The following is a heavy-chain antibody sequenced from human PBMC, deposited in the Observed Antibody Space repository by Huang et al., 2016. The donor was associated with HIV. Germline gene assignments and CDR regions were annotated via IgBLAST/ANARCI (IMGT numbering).Heavy chain of an antibody. D-gene: IGHD3-22*01. CDR1: GLDFSKYS. CDR2: ISVTSSNI. J-gene: IGHJ4*02. V-gene: IGHV3-48*01. Sequence: EVQLVESGGALVQPGGSLKLSCVVSGLDFSKYSMNWVRQAPGKGLEWVSYISVTSSNIYYADSVKGRFTISRDNAKNSVFLQMRSLRAEDTALYYCARTEMEYYYGSSGYYPDYWGQGTQVTVSS. CDR3: ARTEMEYYYGSSGYYPDY.